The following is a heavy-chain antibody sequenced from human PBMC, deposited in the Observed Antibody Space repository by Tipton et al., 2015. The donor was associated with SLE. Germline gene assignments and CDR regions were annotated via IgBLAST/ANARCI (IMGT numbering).Heavy chain of an antibody. CDR2: ISHSGST. J-gene: IGHJ3*02. Sequence: LRLSCEVSGYSISSGYIWGWIRQPPGKGLEWIGSISHSGSTYYNPSLKSRVTISGDTSKNQFSLKLTSVTAADTAVYYCARGNYDFRGRTFDIWGQGTMVTVSS. D-gene: IGHD3-3*01. CDR1: GYSISSGYI. CDR3: ARGNYDFRGRTFDI. V-gene: IGHV4-38-2*01.